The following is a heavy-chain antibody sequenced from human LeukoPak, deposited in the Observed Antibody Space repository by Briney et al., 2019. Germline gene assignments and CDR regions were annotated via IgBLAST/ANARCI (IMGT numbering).Heavy chain of an antibody. CDR2: IYYSGST. CDR3: ASRNDILTGYVFDF. J-gene: IGHJ4*02. D-gene: IGHD3-9*01. Sequence: SETLSLTCTVSGGSVSNSIYYRGWIRQPPGKGLEWIGSIYYSGSTSYNPSLKSRVTISVDTSKNQFSLKLTSVTAADTAVYYCASRNDILTGYVFDFWGQGTLVTVSS. CDR1: GGSVSNSIYY. V-gene: IGHV4-39*01.